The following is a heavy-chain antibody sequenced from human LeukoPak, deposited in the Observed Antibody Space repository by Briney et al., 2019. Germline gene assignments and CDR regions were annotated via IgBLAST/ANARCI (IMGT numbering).Heavy chain of an antibody. D-gene: IGHD3-22*01. CDR2: INDSGNT. J-gene: IGHJ4*01. CDR3: ARGYDY. V-gene: IGHV4-39*01. CDR1: GGSISGSSYY. Sequence: SETLSLTCSVSGGSISGSSYYWAWLRQPPGKGREWIVIINDSGNTYYNPSLRSRVTISVDTSKNQCSLKVNSVTAADTAVYYCARGYDYWGQGTLVTVSS.